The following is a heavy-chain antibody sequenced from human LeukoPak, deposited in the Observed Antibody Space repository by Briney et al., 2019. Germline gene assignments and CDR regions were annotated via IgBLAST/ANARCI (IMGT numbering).Heavy chain of an antibody. CDR1: GGPISSYY. CDR3: ARGTRIAADPYYFDY. D-gene: IGHD6-13*01. J-gene: IGHJ4*02. Sequence: SETLSLTCTVSGGPISSYYWSWIRQPPGKGLEWIGYIYYSGSTNYNPSLKSRVTISVDTSKNQFSLKLSSVTAADTAVYYCARGTRIAADPYYFDYWGQGTLVTVSS. V-gene: IGHV4-59*08. CDR2: IYYSGST.